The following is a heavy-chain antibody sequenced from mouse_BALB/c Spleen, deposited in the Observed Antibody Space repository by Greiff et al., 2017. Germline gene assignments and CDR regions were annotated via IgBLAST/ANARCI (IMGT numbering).Heavy chain of an antibody. J-gene: IGHJ4*01. V-gene: IGHV1S81*02. CDR3: TSRNWAMDY. CDR2: ITPSNGGT. D-gene: IGHD4-1*02. CDR1: GYTFTSYY. Sequence: QVQLQQSGAELVKPGASVKLSCKASGYTFTSYYMYWVKQRPGQGLEWIGEITPSNGGTTFNEKFKSKATLTVDKSSSTAYMQLSSLTSEDSAVYYSTSRNWAMDYWGQGTSVTVSA.